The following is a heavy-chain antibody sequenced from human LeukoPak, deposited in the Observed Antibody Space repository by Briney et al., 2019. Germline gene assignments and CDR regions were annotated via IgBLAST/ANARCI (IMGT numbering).Heavy chain of an antibody. V-gene: IGHV3-49*04. CDR1: GFTFGDYG. CDR2: IQSRNYGAAT. CDR3: TRDQTPYY. Sequence: GGSLRLSCTASGFTFGDYGVSWVRQAPGKGLEWVSFIQSRNYGAATQYAASVKGRFTISRDDSKGVAYLQMNSLKTEDTAVYYCTRDQTPYYWGQGTLVTVSS. J-gene: IGHJ4*02.